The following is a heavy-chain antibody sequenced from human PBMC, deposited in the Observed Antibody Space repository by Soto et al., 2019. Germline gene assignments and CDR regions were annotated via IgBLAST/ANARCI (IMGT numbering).Heavy chain of an antibody. CDR3: ARYRSGWYERNFDF. CDR1: GGSISSSSYY. J-gene: IGHJ4*02. Sequence: SETLSLTCTVSGGSISSSSYYWGWILHPPGKGLEWIGSIYYSGSTYYNPSLKSRVTISVDTSKNQFSLKLSSVTAADTAVYYCARYRSGWYERNFDFWGRGTLVTVSS. CDR2: IYYSGST. V-gene: IGHV4-39*07. D-gene: IGHD6-19*01.